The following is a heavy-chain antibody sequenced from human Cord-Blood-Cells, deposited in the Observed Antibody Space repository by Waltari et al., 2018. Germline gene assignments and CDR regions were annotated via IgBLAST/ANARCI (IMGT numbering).Heavy chain of an antibody. CDR3: ARSDDYNAFDI. J-gene: IGHJ3*02. D-gene: IGHD4-4*01. CDR1: GFTFSSYW. Sequence: EVQLVESGGGLVQPGGSLRLSCAASGFTFSSYWMSWVRQAPGKGLGWVANIKQDGSEKYYVDSVKGRFTISRDNAKNSLYLQMNSLRAEDTAVYYCARSDDYNAFDIWGQGTMVTVSS. V-gene: IGHV3-7*01. CDR2: IKQDGSEK.